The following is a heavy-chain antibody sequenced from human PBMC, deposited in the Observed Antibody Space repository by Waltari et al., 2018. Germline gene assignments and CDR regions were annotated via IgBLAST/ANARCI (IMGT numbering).Heavy chain of an antibody. J-gene: IGHJ4*02. CDR2: IHHSGST. V-gene: IGHV4-34*01. Sequence: QVQLQQWGAGLLKPSETLSLTCAVYGGSFSGYYWSWIRQPPGKGLEWIGEIHHSGSTNYNPSLKSRVTISVDTSKNQFSLKLSSVTAADTAVYYCARTGGFGELLSSFDYWGQGTLVTVSS. CDR1: GGSFSGYY. D-gene: IGHD3-10*01. CDR3: ARTGGFGELLSSFDY.